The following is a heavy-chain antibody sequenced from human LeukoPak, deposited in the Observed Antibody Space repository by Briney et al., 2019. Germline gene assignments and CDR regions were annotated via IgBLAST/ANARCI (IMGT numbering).Heavy chain of an antibody. Sequence: PGGSLRLSCAASGFTFSTYNMNWVRPAPGKGLEWVSSITSSSNYLYYADSVKGRFTISRDNAKNSLYLQMTSLRAEDTAVYYCARPSVKYDSSGYQPNPFDYWGQGTLVTVSS. J-gene: IGHJ4*02. CDR2: ITSSSNYL. CDR3: ARPSVKYDSSGYQPNPFDY. V-gene: IGHV3-21*01. CDR1: GFTFSTYN. D-gene: IGHD3-22*01.